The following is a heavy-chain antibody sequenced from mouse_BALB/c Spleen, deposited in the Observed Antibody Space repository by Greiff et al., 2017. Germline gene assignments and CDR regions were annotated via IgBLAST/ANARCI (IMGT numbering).Heavy chain of an antibody. CDR2: INPSNGGT. J-gene: IGHJ3*01. CDR1: GYTFTSYY. CDR3: TRAGSSGPGFAY. D-gene: IGHD3-1*01. Sequence: VQLQQPGAELVKPGASVKLSCKASGYTFTSYYMYWVKQRPGQGLEWIGGINPSNGGTNFNEKFKSKATLTVDKSSSTAYMQLSSLTSEDSAVYYCTRAGSSGPGFAYWGQGTLVTVSA. V-gene: IGHV1S81*02.